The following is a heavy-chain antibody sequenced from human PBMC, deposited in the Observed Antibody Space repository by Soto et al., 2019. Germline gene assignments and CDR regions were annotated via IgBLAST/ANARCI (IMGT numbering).Heavy chain of an antibody. D-gene: IGHD3-3*01. J-gene: IGHJ6*03. Sequence: SVKVSCKTSGGTFSSYTIIWVRQAHGQGLGWMGRIIPILGIANYAQKFQGRVTITADKSTSTAYMELSSLRSEDTAVYYCARDQRGIFGVVAPYYYYYMDVWGKGTTVTVSS. CDR3: ARDQRGIFGVVAPYYYYYMDV. V-gene: IGHV1-69*04. CDR1: GGTFSSYT. CDR2: IIPILGIA.